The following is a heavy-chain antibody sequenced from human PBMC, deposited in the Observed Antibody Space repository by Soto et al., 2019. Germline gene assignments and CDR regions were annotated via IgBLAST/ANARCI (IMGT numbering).Heavy chain of an antibody. Sequence: EVQLVESGGGLVQPGGSLRLSCAASGFTFSSYSMNWVRQAPGKGLEWVSYISSSSSTIYYADSVKGRFTISRDNAKNSLYLQMNSLRAEDTAVYYCASKGGDYGDYYLIRYWGQGTLVTVSS. CDR3: ASKGGDYGDYYLIRY. CDR2: ISSSSSTI. CDR1: GFTFSSYS. D-gene: IGHD4-17*01. V-gene: IGHV3-48*01. J-gene: IGHJ4*02.